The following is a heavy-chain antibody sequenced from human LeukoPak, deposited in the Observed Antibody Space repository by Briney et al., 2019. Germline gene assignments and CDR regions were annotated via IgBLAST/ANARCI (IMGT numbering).Heavy chain of an antibody. J-gene: IGHJ4*02. Sequence: SQTLSLTCTVSGGSISSGSYYWSWIRQPAGKGLEWVGRIYTSGSTNYNPSLKSRVTMSVDTSKNQFSLKLSSVTAADTAVYYCARDVRSGWYAYFDYWGQGTLVTVSS. D-gene: IGHD6-19*01. CDR1: GGSISSGSYY. CDR3: ARDVRSGWYAYFDY. V-gene: IGHV4-61*02. CDR2: IYTSGST.